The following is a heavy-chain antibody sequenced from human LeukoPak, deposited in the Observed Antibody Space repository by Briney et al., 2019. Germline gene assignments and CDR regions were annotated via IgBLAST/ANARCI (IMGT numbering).Heavy chain of an antibody. CDR3: ASPGPDLDILTGFPFDY. CDR1: GGSISSSGYY. CDR2: IYYSGST. V-gene: IGHV4-39*01. J-gene: IGHJ4*02. D-gene: IGHD3-9*01. Sequence: SETLSLTCTVSGGSISSSGYYWGWIRQPPGKGLEWIGSIYYSGSTFYNPSLKSRVTISVDTSKDQFSLRLSSVTAADTAVYYCASPGPDLDILTGFPFDYWGQGTLVTVSS.